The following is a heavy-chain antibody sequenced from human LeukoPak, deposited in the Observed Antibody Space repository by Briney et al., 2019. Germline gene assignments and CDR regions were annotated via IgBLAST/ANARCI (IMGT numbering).Heavy chain of an antibody. Sequence: GGSLRLSCAASGFTFDDYAMPWVRHAPGKGLEWVSGISWNSGSIGYADSVKGRFTISRDNAKNSLYLQMNSLRAEDTALYYCAKGGGSLIGAFDIWGQGTMVTVSS. V-gene: IGHV3-9*01. CDR1: GFTFDDYA. D-gene: IGHD2-15*01. J-gene: IGHJ3*02. CDR2: ISWNSGSI. CDR3: AKGGGSLIGAFDI.